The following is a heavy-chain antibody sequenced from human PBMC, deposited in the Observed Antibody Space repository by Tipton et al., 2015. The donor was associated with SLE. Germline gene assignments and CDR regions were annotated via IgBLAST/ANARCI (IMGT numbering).Heavy chain of an antibody. CDR1: GGSISNHY. J-gene: IGHJ3*02. V-gene: IGHV4-59*11. CDR3: ARLFPVTYYYESSHDDAVDI. Sequence: LRLSCTVSGGSISNHYWSWIRQSPGKGLEWIGDINYAGTTSYNPSLRSRVTISVDTSTNQLSLRLDSVTAGDTAVYYCARLFPVTYYYESSHDDAVDIWGQGTMVTVSS. CDR2: INYAGTT. D-gene: IGHD3-22*01.